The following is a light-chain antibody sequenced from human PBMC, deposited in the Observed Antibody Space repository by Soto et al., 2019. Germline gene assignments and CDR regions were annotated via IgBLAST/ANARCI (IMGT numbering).Light chain of an antibody. CDR3: QQYHNWPPQYT. J-gene: IGKJ2*01. V-gene: IGKV3-15*01. Sequence: EIVMTQSPASLSVSPGDGATLSCRASHSVASNVAWYQQKPGQGPRLLIHGASTRAVGVPARFSGSGSGTDFTLTISSLQSEDFAVYYCQQYHNWPPQYTFGQGTTLQIK. CDR1: HSVASN. CDR2: GAS.